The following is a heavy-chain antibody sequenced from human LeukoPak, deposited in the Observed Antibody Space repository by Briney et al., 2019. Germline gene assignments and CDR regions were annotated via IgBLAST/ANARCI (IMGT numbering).Heavy chain of an antibody. CDR3: ARGAPPIYYGSGSRLDY. D-gene: IGHD3-10*01. J-gene: IGHJ4*02. CDR2: IYYSGST. Sequence: PSETLSLTCTVSGGSISSYYWTWIRQPPGKGLDWIGYIYYSGSTNYNPSLNSRVTISVDTSKNQFSLKLSSVTAADTAVYYCARGAPPIYYGSGSRLDYWGQGTLVTVSS. CDR1: GGSISSYY. V-gene: IGHV4-59*01.